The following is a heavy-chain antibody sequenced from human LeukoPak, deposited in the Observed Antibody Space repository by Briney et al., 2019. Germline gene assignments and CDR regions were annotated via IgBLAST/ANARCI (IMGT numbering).Heavy chain of an antibody. CDR3: ASYGSGSYYMGFDY. D-gene: IGHD3-10*01. CDR1: GGSISSYY. V-gene: IGHV4-59*01. J-gene: IGHJ4*02. Sequence: SETLSLTCTVSGGSISSYYWSWLRQPPGKGLEWIGYIYYSGSTNYNPSLKSRVTISVDTSKNQFSLKLSSVTAADTAVYYCASYGSGSYYMGFDYWGQGTLVTVSS. CDR2: IYYSGST.